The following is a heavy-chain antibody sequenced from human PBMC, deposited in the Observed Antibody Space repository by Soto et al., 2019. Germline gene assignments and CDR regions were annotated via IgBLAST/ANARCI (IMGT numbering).Heavy chain of an antibody. V-gene: IGHV3-30*18. CDR1: GFTVSSYG. J-gene: IGHJ4*02. D-gene: IGHD4-4*01. CDR3: AKETVGYSNYLDY. CDR2: ISYDGSNK. Sequence: VQLVESGGGLIQPGGSLRLSCAASGFTVSSYGMHWVRQAPGKGLEWVAVISYDGSNKYYADSVKGRFTISRDNSKNTLYLQMNSLRAEDTAVYYCAKETVGYSNYLDYWGQGTLVTVSS.